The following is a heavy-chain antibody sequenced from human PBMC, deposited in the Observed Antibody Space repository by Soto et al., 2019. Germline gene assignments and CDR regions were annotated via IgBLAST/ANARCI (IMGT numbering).Heavy chain of an antibody. CDR1: GFTFSSYG. CDR3: AKNVYSSSWYEWFDP. CDR2: ISYDGSNK. Sequence: GGSLRLSCAASGFTFSSYGMHWVRQAPGKGLEWVAVISYDGSNKYYADSVKGRFTISRDNSKNTLYLQMNSLRAEDTAVYYCAKNVYSSSWYEWFDPWGQGTLVTVSS. D-gene: IGHD6-13*01. V-gene: IGHV3-30*18. J-gene: IGHJ5*02.